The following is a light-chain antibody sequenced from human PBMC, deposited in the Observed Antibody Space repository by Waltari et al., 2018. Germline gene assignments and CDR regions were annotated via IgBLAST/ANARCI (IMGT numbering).Light chain of an antibody. Sequence: EIVLTQSPATLSLSPGERATLSCRASQSVSSYLAWYQQKPGQAPRLLIYAASTRATGIPARFSGSGYGTDFTLTISSLEPEDFAVYYCQQRSNWPRTFGPGTKVEIK. CDR1: QSVSSY. CDR3: QQRSNWPRT. CDR2: AAS. V-gene: IGKV3-11*01. J-gene: IGKJ1*01.